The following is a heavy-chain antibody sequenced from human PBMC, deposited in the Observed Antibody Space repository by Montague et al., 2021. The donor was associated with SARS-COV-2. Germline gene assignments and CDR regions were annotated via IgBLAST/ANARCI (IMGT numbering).Heavy chain of an antibody. J-gene: IGHJ6*02. D-gene: IGHD2-8*01. CDR3: ARPLRSCSNGVCRTYYYYAMDV. V-gene: IGHV4-59*01. CDR2: TYYSGST. Sequence: SETLSLTCTVSGGSISGYYWSWIRQSPGKGLEWIGYTYYSGSTKYNPFLESRVTVSVDRSKNQVSLKLSSVTPADTAVYYCARPLRSCSNGVCRTYYYYAMDVWGQGTSVAVSS. CDR1: GGSISGYY.